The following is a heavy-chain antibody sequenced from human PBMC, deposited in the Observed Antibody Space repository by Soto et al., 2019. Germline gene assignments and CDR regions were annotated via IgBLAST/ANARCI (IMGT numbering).Heavy chain of an antibody. D-gene: IGHD2-21*01. CDR1: GAALNSGNYY. CDR3: ARLRIATNNYKWFDP. CDR2: IYVTGAI. V-gene: IGHV4-31*03. J-gene: IGHJ5*02. Sequence: SETLSLTCSVSGAALNSGNYYWSWIRQVPGKGLEWIGHIYVTGAIDYNPSLRDRITISQDTSERQFSLNLRLVTAADTAVYYCARLRIATNNYKWFDPWGQGPLVT.